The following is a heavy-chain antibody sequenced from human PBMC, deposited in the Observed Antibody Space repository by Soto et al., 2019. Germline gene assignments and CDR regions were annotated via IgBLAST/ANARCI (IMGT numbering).Heavy chain of an antibody. V-gene: IGHV4-30-4*01. J-gene: IGHJ4*02. Sequence: QVQLQESGPGLVKPSQTLSLTCTVSGGSISSGDYYWRWIRQPPGKGLEWIGYISYSGSTYYKASLKSRLIISVDTSKNQFSLKLSSVTAADTAVYYCARSDYGDRYYFDYWGQGTLVTVSS. D-gene: IGHD4-17*01. CDR3: ARSDYGDRYYFDY. CDR1: GGSISSGDYY. CDR2: ISYSGST.